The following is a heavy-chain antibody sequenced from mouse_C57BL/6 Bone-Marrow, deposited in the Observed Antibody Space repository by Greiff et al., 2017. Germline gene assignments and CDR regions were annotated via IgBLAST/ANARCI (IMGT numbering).Heavy chain of an antibody. D-gene: IGHD1-1*01. CDR3: ARRRYYGSSYYAMDY. V-gene: IGHV1-63*01. Sequence: QVQLKQSGAELVRPGTSVKMSCKASGYTFTNYWIGWAKQRPGHGLEWIGDIYPGGGYTNYNEEFKGKDTLTADKSSSTAYMQFSSLTSEDSAIYYCARRRYYGSSYYAMDYWGQGTSVTVSS. J-gene: IGHJ4*01. CDR2: IYPGGGYT. CDR1: GYTFTNYW.